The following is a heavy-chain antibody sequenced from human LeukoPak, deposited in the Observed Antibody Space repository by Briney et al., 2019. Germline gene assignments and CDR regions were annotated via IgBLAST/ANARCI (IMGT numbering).Heavy chain of an antibody. CDR2: ISAYNGNT. Sequence: APVKVSCKASGYTFTSYGISWVRQAPGQGLEWMGWISAYNGNTNYAQKLQGRVTMTTDTSTSTAYMELRSLRSDDTAVYYCARDSIRLVPAATDAFDIWGQGTMVTVSS. D-gene: IGHD2-2*01. V-gene: IGHV1-18*01. J-gene: IGHJ3*02. CDR3: ARDSIRLVPAATDAFDI. CDR1: GYTFTSYG.